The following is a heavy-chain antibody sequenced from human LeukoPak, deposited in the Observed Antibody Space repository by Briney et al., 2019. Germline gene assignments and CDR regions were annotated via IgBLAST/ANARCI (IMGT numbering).Heavy chain of an antibody. CDR3: AKDKAPLYSGYDWDLDF. J-gene: IGHJ4*02. CDR2: ISWNSAYI. CDR1: GFTFHHYA. Sequence: PGRSLRLSCAASGFTFHHYAIHWVRQAPGKGLEWVSGISWNSAYIGYADSVKGRFTISRDNAKNSVYLQMNSLRAEDTALYYCAKDKAPLYSGYDWDLDFWGQGTMVTVSS. D-gene: IGHD5-12*01. V-gene: IGHV3-9*01.